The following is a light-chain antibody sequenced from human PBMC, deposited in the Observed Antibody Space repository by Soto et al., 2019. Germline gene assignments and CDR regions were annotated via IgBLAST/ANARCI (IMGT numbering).Light chain of an antibody. J-gene: IGKJ4*01. CDR3: QQYNNWPLT. CDR1: QSISNK. V-gene: IGKV3-15*01. CDR2: DTS. Sequence: EIVMTQSPATLSVSPGERATLSCRASQSISNKLAWYQHKPGQAPRLLIYDTSTRVAGIPARFSGSGSGTEFTLTISSLQSEDFAVYYCQQYNNWPLTFGAGTKVDI.